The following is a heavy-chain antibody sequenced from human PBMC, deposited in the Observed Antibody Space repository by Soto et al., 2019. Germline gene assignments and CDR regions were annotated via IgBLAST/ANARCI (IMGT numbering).Heavy chain of an antibody. D-gene: IGHD4-17*01. Sequence: GGSLRLSCAASGFTFSSYWMSWVRQAPGKGLEWVANIKQDGSEKYYVDSVKGRFTISRDNAKNSLYLQMNSLRAEDTAVYYCARDLFTTVTLIDYYYYGMDVWGQGTTVTVSS. CDR3: ARDLFTTVTLIDYYYYGMDV. CDR1: GFTFSSYW. J-gene: IGHJ6*02. V-gene: IGHV3-7*05. CDR2: IKQDGSEK.